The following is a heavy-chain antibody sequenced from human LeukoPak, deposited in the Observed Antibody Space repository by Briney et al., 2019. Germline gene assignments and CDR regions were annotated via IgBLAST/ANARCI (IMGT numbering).Heavy chain of an antibody. CDR1: GFTFSSYA. CDR3: VSGDVASRPGYYFDY. V-gene: IGHV3-30-3*01. D-gene: IGHD6-6*01. J-gene: IGHJ4*02. CDR2: ISYDGSNK. Sequence: GSLRLSCAASGFTFSSYAMHWVRQAPGKGLEWVAVISYDGSNKYYADSVKGRFTISRDNAKNSLYLQMNSLRAEDTAVYYCVSGDVASRPGYYFDYWGQGTLVTVSS.